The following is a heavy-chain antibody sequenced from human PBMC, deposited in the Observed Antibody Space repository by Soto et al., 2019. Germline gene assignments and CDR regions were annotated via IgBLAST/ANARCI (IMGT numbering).Heavy chain of an antibody. CDR1: GGTFTDYT. CDR2: IIPVLELS. D-gene: IGHD1-26*01. CDR3: AKKLGPSAFDL. V-gene: IGHV1-69*02. J-gene: IGHJ2*01. Sequence: VQLVQSGAEVKKPGSSVKVSCKASGGTFTDYTITWVRQAPGQGLEWMGRIIPVLELSNYAQKFQGRVTITADKSTTTSYMELSGLTSEDTAVYYCAKKLGPSAFDLWGRGTLVTVSS.